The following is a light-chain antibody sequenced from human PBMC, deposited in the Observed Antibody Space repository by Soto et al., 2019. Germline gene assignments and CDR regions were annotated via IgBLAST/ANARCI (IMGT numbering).Light chain of an antibody. CDR3: RSYTSSSTRV. Sequence: QSALTQPASVSGSPGQSITISCTGTSSDVGGYNYVSWYQQHPGKAPKLMIYDVSNRPSGVSNRFSGSKSGNTASLTISGHQAEGEANYSCRSYTSSSTRVFGGGTKPPVL. V-gene: IGLV2-14*01. J-gene: IGLJ3*02. CDR1: SSDVGGYNY. CDR2: DVS.